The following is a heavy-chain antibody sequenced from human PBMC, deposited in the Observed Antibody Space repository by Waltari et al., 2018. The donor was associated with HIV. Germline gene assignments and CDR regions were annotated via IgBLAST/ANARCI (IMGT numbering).Heavy chain of an antibody. J-gene: IGHJ3*02. CDR2: IYADGST. CDR3: AKDRGGSSWYSSAFDI. D-gene: IGHD6-13*01. V-gene: IGHV3-53*01. Sequence: GGSLRLSCAASGFTVSNNYVTWVRQAPGKGLEWVSVIYADGSTYYADSVRGRFTISRDNFKNTLYLRMNSLRVEDTAVYYCAKDRGGSSWYSSAFDIWGQGTMVTVSS. CDR1: GFTVSNNY.